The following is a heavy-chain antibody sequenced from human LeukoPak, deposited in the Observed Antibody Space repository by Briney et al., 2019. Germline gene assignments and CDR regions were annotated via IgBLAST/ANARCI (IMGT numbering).Heavy chain of an antibody. CDR1: GYTFSSYW. CDR2: ISSSSSAI. D-gene: IGHD4-17*01. V-gene: IGHV3-48*01. J-gene: IGHJ2*01. Sequence: PGGSLRLSCAASGYTFSSYWMSWVRQAPGKGLEWVSFISSSSSAIYYADSVKGRFTISRDNAKNLLYLQMNTLGGEATPVYYCTRGYGYGDSVKCFFDLWGRGTQVTVSS. CDR3: TRGYGYGDSVKCFFDL.